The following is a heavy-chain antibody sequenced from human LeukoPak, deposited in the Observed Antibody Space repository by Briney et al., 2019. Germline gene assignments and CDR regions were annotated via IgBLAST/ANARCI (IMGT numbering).Heavy chain of an antibody. CDR1: AFTFSSYW. Sequence: GGSLRLSCAASAFTFSSYWMTWVRQAPGKGLEWVAIISHGGSKINYVDSVKGRFTVSRDNAKNSLYLQMNSLRAEDTALYYCARRDYYGSGSPDYWGQGTLVTVSS. V-gene: IGHV3-7*05. CDR2: ISHGGSKI. CDR3: ARRDYYGSGSPDY. J-gene: IGHJ4*02. D-gene: IGHD3-10*01.